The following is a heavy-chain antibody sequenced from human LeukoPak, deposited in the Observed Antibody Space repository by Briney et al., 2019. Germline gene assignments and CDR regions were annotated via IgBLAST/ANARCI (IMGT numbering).Heavy chain of an antibody. CDR3: ARGSIVGAKTLGFGAFDI. Sequence: ASVKVSCKASGYTFTSYYMHWVREAPGQGLEWMGIINPSGGSRSYAQKFQGRVTMTRDTSTSTVYMELSSLRSEDTAVYYCARGSIVGAKTLGFGAFDIWGQGTMVTVSS. V-gene: IGHV1-46*01. J-gene: IGHJ3*02. CDR2: INPSGGSR. D-gene: IGHD1-26*01. CDR1: GYTFTSYY.